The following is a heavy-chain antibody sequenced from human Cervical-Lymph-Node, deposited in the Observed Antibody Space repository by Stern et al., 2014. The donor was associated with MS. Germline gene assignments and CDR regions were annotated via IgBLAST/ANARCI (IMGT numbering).Heavy chain of an antibody. CDR3: ARVRRHDYNGGALDI. D-gene: IGHD4/OR15-4a*01. CDR1: GGSISSFY. CDR2: IYYSGST. Sequence: QLQLQESGPGLVKPSETLSLTCSVSGGSISSFYWSWIRQPPGKALEWIGYIYYSGSTNYNPSLKSRVTMLVDTSKDQFSLNLKSVTAADTAVYYCARVRRHDYNGGALDIWGQGTMVTVSS. V-gene: IGHV4-59*12. J-gene: IGHJ3*02.